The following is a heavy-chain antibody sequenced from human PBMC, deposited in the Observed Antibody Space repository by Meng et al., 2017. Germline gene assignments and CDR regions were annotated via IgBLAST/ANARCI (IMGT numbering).Heavy chain of an antibody. D-gene: IGHD5-18*01. Sequence: GSLRLSCTVSGGSISSSSYYWGWIRQPPGKGLEWIGSIYYSGSTYYNPSLKSRVTISVDTSKNQFSLKLSSVTAADTAVYYCARDATAMVHYFDYWGQGTLVTASS. V-gene: IGHV4-39*07. J-gene: IGHJ4*02. CDR3: ARDATAMVHYFDY. CDR1: GGSISSSSYY. CDR2: IYYSGST.